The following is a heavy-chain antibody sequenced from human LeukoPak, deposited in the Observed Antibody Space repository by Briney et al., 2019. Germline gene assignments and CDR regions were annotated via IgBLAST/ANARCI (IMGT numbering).Heavy chain of an antibody. CDR2: ISWDGGST. D-gene: IGHD6-13*01. Sequence: EGSLRLSCAASGFTFDDYAMHWVRQAPGKGPEWVSLISWDGGSTYYADSVKGRFTISRDNSKNSLYLQMNSLRAEDTALYYCAKGTSSWHEFDYWGQGTLVTVSS. V-gene: IGHV3-43D*03. J-gene: IGHJ4*02. CDR3: AKGTSSWHEFDY. CDR1: GFTFDDYA.